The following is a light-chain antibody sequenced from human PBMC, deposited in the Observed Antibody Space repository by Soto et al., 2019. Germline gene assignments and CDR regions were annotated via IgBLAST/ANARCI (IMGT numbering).Light chain of an antibody. V-gene: IGLV2-23*01. CDR1: STDVGNYNL. Sequence: QSALAQPASVSGSPGQSITISCTGTSTDVGNYNLVSWYQQHPGKAPQLLIFEGSKRPSGVSDRFSGSKSGNTASLTISGLQDEEEADYYCCSYAGRITYAFGTGTKLTVL. CDR3: CSYAGRITYA. J-gene: IGLJ1*01. CDR2: EGS.